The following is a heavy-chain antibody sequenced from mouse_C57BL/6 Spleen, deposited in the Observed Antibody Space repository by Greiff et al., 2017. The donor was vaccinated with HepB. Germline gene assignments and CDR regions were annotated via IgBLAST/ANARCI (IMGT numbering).Heavy chain of an antibody. CDR1: GYTFTSYW. D-gene: IGHD4-1*02. CDR2: IHPSDSDT. CDR3: ARTNWDEGFAY. J-gene: IGHJ3*01. Sequence: VKLQQPGAELVKPGASVKVSCKASGYTFTSYWMHWVKQRPGQGLEWIGRIHPSDSDTNYNQKFKGKATLTVDKSSSTAYMQLSSLTSEDSAVYYCARTNWDEGFAYWGQGTLVTVSA. V-gene: IGHV1-74*01.